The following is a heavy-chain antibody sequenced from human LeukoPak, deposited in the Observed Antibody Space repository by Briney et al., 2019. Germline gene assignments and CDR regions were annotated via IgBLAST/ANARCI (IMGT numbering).Heavy chain of an antibody. CDR3: ARGVLWDTGSYFDY. J-gene: IGHJ4*02. V-gene: IGHV4-59*01. CDR2: IYYSGST. CDR1: GGSISSYY. D-gene: IGHD3-10*01. Sequence: SETLSLTCTVSGGSISSYYWSWIRQPPGKGLEWIGYIYYSGSTNYNPSLKSRVTISVDTSKNQFSLKLSSVTAADTAVYYCARGVLWDTGSYFDYWGQGTLVTFSS.